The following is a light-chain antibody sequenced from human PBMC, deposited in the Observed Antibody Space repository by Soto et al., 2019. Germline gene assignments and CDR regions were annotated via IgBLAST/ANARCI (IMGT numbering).Light chain of an antibody. CDR1: SYFFGSKY. Sequence: QSVLAQPPSASGTPGQRVTISCSGSSYFFGSKYVYWYQQLPGSAPKLLIYRNYQRPLRISVRFSGSKSGTSASLAICGLRSEDEADYYCAAWDDSLSGYVFGTGTKVTVL. J-gene: IGLJ1*01. V-gene: IGLV1-47*01. CDR2: RNY. CDR3: AAWDDSLSGYV.